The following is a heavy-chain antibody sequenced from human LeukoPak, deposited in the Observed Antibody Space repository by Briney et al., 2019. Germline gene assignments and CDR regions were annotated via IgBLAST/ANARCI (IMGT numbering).Heavy chain of an antibody. CDR1: GFTFGDYA. CDR2: IRSKAYGGTT. J-gene: IGHJ4*02. D-gene: IGHD5-12*01. CDR3: TRDRRVYSGYDCFDY. Sequence: GGSLRLSCTASGFTFGDYAMSWVRQAPGKGLEWVGFIRSKAYGGTTEYAASVKGRFTISRDDSKSIAYLQMNSLKTEDTAVYYCTRDRRVYSGYDCFDYWGQGTLVTVSS. V-gene: IGHV3-49*04.